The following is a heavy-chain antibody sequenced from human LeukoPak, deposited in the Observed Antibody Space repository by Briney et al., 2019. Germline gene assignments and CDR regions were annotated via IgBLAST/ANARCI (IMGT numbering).Heavy chain of an antibody. CDR1: GFTFSDHY. V-gene: IGHV3-30*03. J-gene: IGHJ5*02. Sequence: GGSLRLSCAASGFTFSDHYMSWIRQASGKGLEWVAVISYDGTKTYYQDSVKGRFTISRDTSKNTLYLQVSSLRPDDTAVYYCARDLVSGSYGGWFDPRGQGTLVTVSS. D-gene: IGHD1-26*01. CDR3: ARDLVSGSYGGWFDP. CDR2: ISYDGTKT.